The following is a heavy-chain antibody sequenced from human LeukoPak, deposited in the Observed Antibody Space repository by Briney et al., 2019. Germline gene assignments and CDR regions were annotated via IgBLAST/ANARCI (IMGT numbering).Heavy chain of an antibody. D-gene: IGHD6-19*01. CDR3: AREGAGSENY. Sequence: GGSLRLSCAASGFTFSNYWMSWVRQAPGKGLEWVSVIYSGGSTYYADSVKGRFTISRDNSKNTLYLQMNSLRAEDTAVYYCAREGAGSENYWGQGTLVTVSS. CDR2: IYSGGST. CDR1: GFTFSNYW. V-gene: IGHV3-53*01. J-gene: IGHJ4*02.